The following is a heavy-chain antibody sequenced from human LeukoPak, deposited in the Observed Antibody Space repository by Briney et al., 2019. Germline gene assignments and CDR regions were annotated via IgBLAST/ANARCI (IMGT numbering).Heavy chain of an antibody. CDR1: GVSFSGYY. Sequence: SETLSLTCAVYGVSFSGYYWSWIRQPPGKGLEWIGEINHSGSTNYNPSLKSRVTISVDTSKNQFSLKLSSVTAADTAVYYCARGLRGYSYGYWGQGTLVTVSS. D-gene: IGHD5-18*01. CDR3: ARGLRGYSYGY. J-gene: IGHJ4*02. V-gene: IGHV4-34*01. CDR2: INHSGST.